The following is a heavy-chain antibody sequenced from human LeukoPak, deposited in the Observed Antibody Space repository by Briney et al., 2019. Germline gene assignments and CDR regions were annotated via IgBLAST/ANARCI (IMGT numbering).Heavy chain of an antibody. CDR1: GFTFSSYA. J-gene: IGHJ4*02. V-gene: IGHV3-23*01. CDR2: ISGSGGST. Sequence: GRSLRLSCAASGFTFSSYAMSWVRQAPGKGLEWVSAISGSGGSTYYADSVKGRFTISRDNSKNTLYLQMNSLRAEDTAVYYCASIVVVVAAPFDYWGQGTLVTVSS. D-gene: IGHD2-15*01. CDR3: ASIVVVVAAPFDY.